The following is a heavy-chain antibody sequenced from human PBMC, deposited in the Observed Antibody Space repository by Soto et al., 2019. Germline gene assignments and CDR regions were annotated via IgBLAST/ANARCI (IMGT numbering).Heavy chain of an antibody. V-gene: IGHV1-18*01. CDR2: ISAYNGNT. D-gene: IGHD2-2*01. CDR3: ARDGDIVVVPAAIPYYGMDV. CDR1: GYTFTSYG. J-gene: IGHJ6*02. Sequence: ASVKVSCKASGYTFTSYGIGWVRQAPGQGLEWMGWISAYNGNTNYAQKLQGRVTMTTDTSTSTAYMELRSLRSDDTAVYYCARDGDIVVVPAAIPYYGMDVWGQGTTVTVSS.